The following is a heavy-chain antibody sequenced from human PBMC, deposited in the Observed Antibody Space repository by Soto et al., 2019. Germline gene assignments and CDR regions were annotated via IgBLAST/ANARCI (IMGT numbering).Heavy chain of an antibody. D-gene: IGHD2-15*01. CDR3: ARDCSGGSCPGVHYYYGMDV. CDR1: GFTVSSNY. Sequence: GGSLRLSCASSGFTVSSNYMSWVRQAPGKGLEWVSVIYSGGSTYYADSVKGRFTISRDNSKNTLYLQMNSLRAEDTAVYYCARDCSGGSCPGVHYYYGMDVWGQGTTVTVSS. V-gene: IGHV3-53*01. CDR2: IYSGGST. J-gene: IGHJ6*02.